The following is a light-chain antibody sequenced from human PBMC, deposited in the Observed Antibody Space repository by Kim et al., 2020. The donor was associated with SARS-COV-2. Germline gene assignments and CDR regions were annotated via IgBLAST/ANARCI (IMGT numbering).Light chain of an antibody. Sequence: LSPGERAIHSCRASQSISNDVVWDKQIPGKAPRFLSYDASNRATGMPARFSGSGSATDFTLTIRSLEPVDFAVYDCQRRRIWPSVIFGQGTNLEI. CDR1: QSISND. V-gene: IGKV3-11*01. CDR2: DAS. J-gene: IGKJ2*01. CDR3: QRRRIWPSVI.